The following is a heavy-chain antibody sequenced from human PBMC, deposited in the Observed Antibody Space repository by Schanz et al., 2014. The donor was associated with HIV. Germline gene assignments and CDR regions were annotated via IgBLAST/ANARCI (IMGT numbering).Heavy chain of an antibody. CDR3: AKDPNDREKAFDY. Sequence: QVHLVESGGCVAQPGRSLRLSCTASGFTFSSYGMHWVRQAPGKGLEWVAGISYDGSNKYYADSVKGRFTISRDNSKNTLYLQMNSLRAEDTAVYYCAKDPNDREKAFDYWGQGTLVTVSS. D-gene: IGHD3-22*01. CDR2: ISYDGSNK. J-gene: IGHJ4*02. CDR1: GFTFSSYG. V-gene: IGHV3-30*18.